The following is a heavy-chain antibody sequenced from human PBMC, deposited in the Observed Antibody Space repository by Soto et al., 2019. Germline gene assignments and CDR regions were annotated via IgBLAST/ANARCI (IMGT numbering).Heavy chain of an antibody. J-gene: IGHJ4*02. CDR1: GYSISSSNW. CDR3: ARDKITGLFDY. D-gene: IGHD2-8*02. Sequence: SETLSLTCAVSGYSISSSNWWGWIRQPPGKGLEWIGYIYYSGTTYYNPSLKSRVTMSVDTSKNQFSLKLTSVTAADTAVYYCARDKITGLFDYCGQGTLVTVSS. V-gene: IGHV4-28*03. CDR2: IYYSGTT.